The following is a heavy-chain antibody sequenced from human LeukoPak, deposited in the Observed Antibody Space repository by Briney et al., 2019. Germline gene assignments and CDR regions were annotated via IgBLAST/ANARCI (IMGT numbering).Heavy chain of an antibody. CDR2: IFWNDDK. J-gene: IGHJ4*02. Sequence: SGPTLVKPTQTLTLTCTFSGFSLSTSGVGVGWIRQPPGKALEWPALIFWNDDKRYSPSLKSRLTITKDTSKNQVVLTMTNMDPVDTATYYCAHRSWRDYFDYWGQGTLVTVSS. V-gene: IGHV2-5*01. CDR1: GFSLSTSGVG. D-gene: IGHD3-3*01. CDR3: AHRSWRDYFDY.